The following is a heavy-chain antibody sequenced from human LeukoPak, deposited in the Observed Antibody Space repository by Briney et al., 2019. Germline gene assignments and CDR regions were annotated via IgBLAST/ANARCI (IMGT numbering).Heavy chain of an antibody. J-gene: IGHJ5*02. CDR2: INPNSGGT. D-gene: IGHD3-22*01. Sequence: ASVKVSCKASGYTFTGNFVHWARQAPGRGLEWMGWINPNSGGTTFAQKFQGRVTMTRDTSISTAYMELSRLRSDDTAVYYCARVFNYYDTRGYYTWGQGTLVTVSS. V-gene: IGHV1-2*02. CDR3: ARVFNYYDTRGYYT. CDR1: GYTFTGNF.